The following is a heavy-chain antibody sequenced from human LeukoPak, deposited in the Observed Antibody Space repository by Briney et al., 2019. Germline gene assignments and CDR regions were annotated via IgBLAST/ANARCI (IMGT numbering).Heavy chain of an antibody. V-gene: IGHV3-23*01. CDR1: GFTFSSYA. Sequence: QPGGSLRLSCAASGFTFSSYAMTWVRQAPGKGLEWVSAISGSGGSTYYADSVKGRFTIPRDNSKNTLYLQMNSLRAEDTAVYYCAKGEVYARVGYWGQGTLVTVSS. CDR2: ISGSGGST. CDR3: AKGEVYARVGY. J-gene: IGHJ4*02. D-gene: IGHD2-8*01.